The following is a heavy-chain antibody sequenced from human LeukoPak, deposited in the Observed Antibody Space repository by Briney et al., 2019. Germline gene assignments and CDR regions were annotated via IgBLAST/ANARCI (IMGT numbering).Heavy chain of an antibody. CDR2: IYYSGST. Sequence: SETLSLTCTVSGGSISSSSYYWAWIRQPPGKGLEWIGSIYYSGSTYYNSSLKSRVTISVDTSKNQFSLKLRSVTAADTAVYYCASAYCGADCYWSWFDPWGQGTLVTVSS. V-gene: IGHV4-39*01. CDR1: GGSISSSSYY. CDR3: ASAYCGADCYWSWFDP. J-gene: IGHJ5*02. D-gene: IGHD2-21*02.